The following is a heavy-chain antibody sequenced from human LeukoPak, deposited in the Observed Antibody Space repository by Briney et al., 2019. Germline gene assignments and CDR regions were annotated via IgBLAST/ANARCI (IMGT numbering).Heavy chain of an antibody. D-gene: IGHD3-16*01. CDR2: TYYRSKWYN. J-gene: IGHJ3*02. Sequence: SQTLSLTCAISGDSVSSNSAAWNWIRQSPSRGLEWLGRTYYRSKWYNDYAVSVKSRITINPDTSKNQFSLQLNSVTPEDTAVYYCARDHRGSRMPAHAFDIWGQGTMVTVSS. CDR3: ARDHRGSRMPAHAFDI. CDR1: GDSVSSNSAA. V-gene: IGHV6-1*01.